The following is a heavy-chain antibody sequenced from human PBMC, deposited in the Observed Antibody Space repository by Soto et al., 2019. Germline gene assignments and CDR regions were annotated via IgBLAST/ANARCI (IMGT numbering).Heavy chain of an antibody. V-gene: IGHV4-59*01. D-gene: IGHD3-9*01. Sequence: QVQLQESGPGLVKPSETLSLTCSVSGGSISSYYWSWIRQPPGKGLEWIGYINNSGSTNYNPSLKSRVTISGDTSKNQIPLKLSSVTAADTAVYYCARVYFDWLLEPNWFDPWGQGTRVTVSS. CDR1: GGSISSYY. CDR2: INNSGST. CDR3: ARVYFDWLLEPNWFDP. J-gene: IGHJ5*02.